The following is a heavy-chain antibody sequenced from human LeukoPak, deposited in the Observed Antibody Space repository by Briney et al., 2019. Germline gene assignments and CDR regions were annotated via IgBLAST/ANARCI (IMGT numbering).Heavy chain of an antibody. V-gene: IGHV3-7*03. CDR3: ATPGNFWTS. CDR1: GFTFSSYW. D-gene: IGHD3/OR15-3a*01. Sequence: PGGSLRPSCAASGFTFSSYWMSWVRQAPGKGLEWVANIKQDGSEKYYVDSVKGRFTISRDNSKNTLYLQMNSLRAEDTAVYYCATPGNFWTSWGQGTLVTVSS. J-gene: IGHJ4*02. CDR2: IKQDGSEK.